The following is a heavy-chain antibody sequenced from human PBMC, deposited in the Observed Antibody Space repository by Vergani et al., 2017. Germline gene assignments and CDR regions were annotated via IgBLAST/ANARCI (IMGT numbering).Heavy chain of an antibody. J-gene: IGHJ6*02. Sequence: QVQLVQSGAEVKKPGSSVKVSCKASGGTFNIYSVSWLRQAPGQGPEWMGGITPFFPTGHYAQKFQGGVPITADESATTVYMELSSLRSEDTAVYYCASPRTAENLPKPLYYFYGLDVWGQGTTVTVSS. CDR2: ITPFFPTG. D-gene: IGHD7-27*01. CDR1: GGTFNIYS. V-gene: IGHV1-69*12. CDR3: ASPRTAENLPKPLYYFYGLDV.